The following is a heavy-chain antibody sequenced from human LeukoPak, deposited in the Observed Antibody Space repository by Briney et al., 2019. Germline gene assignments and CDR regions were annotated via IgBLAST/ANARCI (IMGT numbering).Heavy chain of an antibody. J-gene: IGHJ2*01. D-gene: IGHD2-21*02. CDR3: ARDRGSKRVAYCGGDCYIGYFDL. CDR2: INPSGGST. V-gene: IGHV1-46*01. Sequence: ASVKVSCKASGYTFTSYYMHWVRQAPGQGLEWMGVINPSGGSTSYAQKFQGRVTMTRDTSTSTVYMELSSLRSEDTAVYYCARDRGSKRVAYCGGDCYIGYFDLWGRGTLVTVSS. CDR1: GYTFTSYY.